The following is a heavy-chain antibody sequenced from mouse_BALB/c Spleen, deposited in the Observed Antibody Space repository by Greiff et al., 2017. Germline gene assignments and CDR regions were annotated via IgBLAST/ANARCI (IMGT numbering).Heavy chain of an antibody. V-gene: IGHV5-4*02. D-gene: IGHD1-1*01. CDR3: ARGRYYGSSYVYYFDY. CDR2: ISDGGSYT. Sequence: EVKVVESGGGLVKPGGSLKLSCAASGFTFSDYYMYWVRQTPEKRLEWVATISDGGSYTYYPDSVKGRFTISRDNAKNNLYLQMSSLKSEDTAMYYCARGRYYGSSYVYYFDYWGQGTTLTVSS. J-gene: IGHJ2*01. CDR1: GFTFSDYY.